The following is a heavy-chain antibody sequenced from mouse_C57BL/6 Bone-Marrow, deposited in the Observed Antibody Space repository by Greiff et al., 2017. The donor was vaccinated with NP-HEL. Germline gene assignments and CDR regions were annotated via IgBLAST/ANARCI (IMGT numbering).Heavy chain of an antibody. V-gene: IGHV7-1*01. D-gene: IGHD3-2*02. CDR3: ARDATEDSSGYLAWFAY. CDR2: SRNKANDYTT. Sequence: EVKVVESGGGLVQSGRSLRLSCATSGFTFSDFYMEWVRQAPGKGLEWIAASRNKANDYTTEYSASVKGRFIVSRDTSQSILYLQMNALRAEDTAIDYCARDATEDSSGYLAWFAYWGQGTLVTVSA. CDR1: GFTFSDFY. J-gene: IGHJ3*01.